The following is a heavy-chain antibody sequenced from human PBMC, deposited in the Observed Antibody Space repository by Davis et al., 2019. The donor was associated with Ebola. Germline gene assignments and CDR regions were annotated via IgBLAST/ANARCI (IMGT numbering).Heavy chain of an antibody. CDR3: ARQGWSGYSLRHWLDP. CDR1: DGSVGGYY. CDR2: ISHSGNS. D-gene: IGHD3-3*01. Sequence: SETLSLTCTVSDGSVGGYYWSWIRQSPGKELEWIGYISHSGNSDYNPSLKSRVTISVDTSKNQFSLKLSSVTAADTAVYYCARQGWSGYSLRHWLDPWGRGTLVTVSS. V-gene: IGHV4-59*08. J-gene: IGHJ5*02.